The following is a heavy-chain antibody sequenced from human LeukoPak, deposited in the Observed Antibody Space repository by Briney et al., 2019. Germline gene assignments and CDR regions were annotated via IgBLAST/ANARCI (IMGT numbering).Heavy chain of an antibody. CDR1: GGSISSGGYY. Sequence: TSQTLSLTCTVSGGSISSGGYYWSRIRQHPGKGLEWIGYIYYSGSTYYNPSLKSRVTISVDTSKNQFSLKLSSVTAADTAVYYCATSEYNSGSYWDYWGQGTLVTVSS. J-gene: IGHJ4*02. CDR3: ATSEYNSGSYWDY. CDR2: IYYSGST. V-gene: IGHV4-31*03. D-gene: IGHD1-26*01.